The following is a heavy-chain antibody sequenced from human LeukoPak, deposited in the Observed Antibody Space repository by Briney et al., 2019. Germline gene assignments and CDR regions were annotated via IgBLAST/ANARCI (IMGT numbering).Heavy chain of an antibody. J-gene: IGHJ5*02. CDR2: IRYDGSNK. D-gene: IGHD2-2*01. CDR3: AGGPKQQLLWGRASNGFDP. Sequence: PGGSLRLSCAASGFTFSNYGMNWVRQGPGKGLEWVSFIRYDGSNKYYADSVKGRFTISRDNSKNTLYLQMHSLRAEDTAVYYCAGGPKQQLLWGRASNGFDPWGQGTLVTVSS. CDR1: GFTFSNYG. V-gene: IGHV3-30*02.